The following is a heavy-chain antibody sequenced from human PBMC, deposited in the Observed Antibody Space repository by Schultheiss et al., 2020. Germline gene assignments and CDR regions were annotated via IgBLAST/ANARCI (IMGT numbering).Heavy chain of an antibody. CDR1: GDSVSSNSAA. D-gene: IGHD3-16*01. J-gene: IGHJ4*02. CDR3: TRGAFGDYDY. Sequence: SQTLSLTCAISGDSVSSNSAAWNWIRQSPSRGLEWLGRTYYRSKWYNDYAVSVKSRIIINPDTSKNQFSLKLSSVTAADTAVYYCTRGAFGDYDYWGQGTLVTVSS. CDR2: TYYRSKWYN. V-gene: IGHV6-1*01.